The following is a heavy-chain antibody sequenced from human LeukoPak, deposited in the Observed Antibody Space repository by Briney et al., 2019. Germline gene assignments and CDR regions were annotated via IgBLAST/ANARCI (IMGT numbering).Heavy chain of an antibody. CDR3: ANPGTDS. V-gene: IGHV3-66*02. J-gene: IGHJ4*02. CDR1: GASISSSSYY. D-gene: IGHD6-13*01. CDR2: ISGGST. Sequence: ETLSLTCTVTGASISSSSYYWGWVRQAPGKGLEWVSSISGGSTYYADSVKGRFTISRDNSKNTLYLQMNSLRAEDTAVYYCANPGTDSWGQGTLVTVSS.